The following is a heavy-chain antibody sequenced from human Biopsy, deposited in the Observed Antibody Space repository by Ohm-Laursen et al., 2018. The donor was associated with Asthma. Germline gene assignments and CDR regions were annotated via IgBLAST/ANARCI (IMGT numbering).Heavy chain of an antibody. CDR3: ARAAITGIRGWFDP. CDR2: IDQSGYT. V-gene: IGHV4-34*01. J-gene: IGHJ5*02. CDR1: GGYLTGHY. Sequence: SDTLSLTCTVYGGYLTGHYWNWIRQPPGKGLESIGEIDQSGYTNYNPSLKSRVTISADTSKNQFHLNLSSVTAADTAVYFCARAAITGIRGWFDPWGQGTQVTVSS. D-gene: IGHD1-20*01.